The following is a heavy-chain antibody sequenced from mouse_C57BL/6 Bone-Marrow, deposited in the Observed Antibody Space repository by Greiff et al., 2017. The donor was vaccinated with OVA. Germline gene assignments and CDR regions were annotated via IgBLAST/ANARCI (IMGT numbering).Heavy chain of an antibody. Sequence: VQLQQSGAELVRPGASVTLSCKASGYTFTDYEMHWVKQTPVHGLEWIGAIDPETGGTAYNQKFKGKAILTADKSSSTAYMELRSLTSEDSAVYYCTRRGITTGVLDYWGQGTTLTVSS. D-gene: IGHD1-1*01. CDR2: IDPETGGT. CDR1: GYTFTDYE. V-gene: IGHV1-15*01. CDR3: TRRGITTGVLDY. J-gene: IGHJ2*01.